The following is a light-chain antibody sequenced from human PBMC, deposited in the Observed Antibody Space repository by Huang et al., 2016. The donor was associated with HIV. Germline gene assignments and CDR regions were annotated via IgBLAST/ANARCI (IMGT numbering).Light chain of an antibody. CDR3: QQYDYWPPVT. CDR2: GAS. J-gene: IGKJ1*01. Sequence: IVMTQSPVTLSVSPGERADLSCRAGQRIKSNLAWYQQKHGQAPRLLLYGASTGATCVPARFSGGGSGTEFTLTINNLQSDDFAVYYCQQYDYWPPVTFGQGTKV. CDR1: QRIKSN. V-gene: IGKV3-15*01.